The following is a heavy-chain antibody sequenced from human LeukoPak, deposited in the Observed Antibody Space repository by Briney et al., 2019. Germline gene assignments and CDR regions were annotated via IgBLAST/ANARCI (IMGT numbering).Heavy chain of an antibody. CDR1: GFTVSSNY. CDR2: IYSGGST. D-gene: IGHD3-10*01. CDR3: AREGFYGSGSSPTFYFDY. Sequence: GGSLRLSCAASGFTVSSNYMSWVRQASGKGLEWVSVIYSGGSTYYADSVKGRFTISRDNSKNTLYLQMNSLRAEDTAVYYCAREGFYGSGSSPTFYFDYWGQGTLVTVSS. J-gene: IGHJ4*02. V-gene: IGHV3-53*01.